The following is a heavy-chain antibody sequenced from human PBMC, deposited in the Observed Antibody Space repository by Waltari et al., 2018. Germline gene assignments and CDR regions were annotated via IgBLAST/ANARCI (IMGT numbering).Heavy chain of an antibody. CDR3: AAGNPTRSYDLDA. D-gene: IGHD3-16*01. CDR2: IYYDGST. CDR1: GDSISSSGSY. V-gene: IGHV4-39*01. J-gene: IGHJ5*02. Sequence: QPQLQESGPGLVKPSETLSLTCNVSGDSISSSGSYWVWIRQSPGKGLEWIGSIYYDGSTYYSPSLRSRVTISADTSKNQFSLKLTSVTAADTAVYYCAAGNPTRSYDLDAWGQGILVTASS.